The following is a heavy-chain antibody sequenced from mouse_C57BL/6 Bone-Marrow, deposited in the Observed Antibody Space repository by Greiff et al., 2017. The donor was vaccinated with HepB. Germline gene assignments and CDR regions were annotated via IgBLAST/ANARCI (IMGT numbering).Heavy chain of an antibody. V-gene: IGHV1-22*01. J-gene: IGHJ3*01. CDR1: GYTFTDYN. CDR3: TRSRFFPAWFTY. Sequence: EVQLQQSGPELVKPGASVKMSCKASGYTFTDYNMHWVKQSHGKSLEWIGYINPNNGGTSYNQKFKGKATLTVNKSSSTAYMELRSLTSEDSAVYYCTRSRFFPAWFTYWGQGTLVTVSA. CDR2: INPNNGGT.